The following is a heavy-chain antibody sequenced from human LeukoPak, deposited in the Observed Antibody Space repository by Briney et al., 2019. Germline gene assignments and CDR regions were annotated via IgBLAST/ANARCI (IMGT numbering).Heavy chain of an antibody. CDR3: AKVLGYDRGGFDY. D-gene: IGHD3-22*01. J-gene: IGHJ4*02. CDR1: GFTFDDYG. V-gene: IGHV3-9*01. Sequence: GGSLRLSCAASGFTFDDYGMSWVRQAPGKGLEWVSGISWNSGSIGYADSVKGRFTISRDNAKNSLYLQMNSLRAEDTALYYCAKVLGYDRGGFDYWGQGTLVTVSS. CDR2: ISWNSGSI.